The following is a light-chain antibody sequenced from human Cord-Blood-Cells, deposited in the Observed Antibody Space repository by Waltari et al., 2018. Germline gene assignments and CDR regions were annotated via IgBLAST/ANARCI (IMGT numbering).Light chain of an antibody. V-gene: IGKV2-28*01. Sequence: DIVMTQSPLFLPVTPGDPAPISCRSSQSLLHSNGYNYLDWYLQKPGQSPQLLIYLGSNRASGVPDRFSGSGSGTDFTLKISRVEAEDVGVYYCMQALQTPITFGQGTRLEIK. CDR1: QSLLHSNGYNY. CDR3: MQALQTPIT. CDR2: LGS. J-gene: IGKJ5*01.